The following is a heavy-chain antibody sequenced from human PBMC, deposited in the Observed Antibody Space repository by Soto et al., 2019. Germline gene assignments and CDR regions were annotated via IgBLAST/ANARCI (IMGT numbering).Heavy chain of an antibody. CDR2: TSYTGST. D-gene: IGHD4-17*01. V-gene: IGHV4-30-4*01. Sequence: QVQLQESGPGLVKPSQTLSLTCTVSGGSISSGDCYWSWIRQPPGKGLEWIAYTSYTGSTYYNPSLKSRVTISVDTSTNQFSLKLSSVTAADTAVYYCARQFDYQHDYWGQGTLVTVSS. CDR1: GGSISSGDCY. CDR3: ARQFDYQHDY. J-gene: IGHJ4*02.